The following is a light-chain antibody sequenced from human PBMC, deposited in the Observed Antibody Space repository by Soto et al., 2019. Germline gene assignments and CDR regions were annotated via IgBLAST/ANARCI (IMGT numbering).Light chain of an antibody. CDR3: MQSKQLPWT. V-gene: IGKV2D-29*01. CDR2: EVS. Sequence: DILMTQTPLSLSVTPGQPASISCRSSQSLLHSYGKTFFYWYLQQPGHPPHLLIYEVSNCFSGVPARFSGSGSGTDFTLNISRLEAEDLGVCYWMQSKQLPWTVGRGTKVEIK. J-gene: IGKJ1*01. CDR1: QSLLHSYGKTF.